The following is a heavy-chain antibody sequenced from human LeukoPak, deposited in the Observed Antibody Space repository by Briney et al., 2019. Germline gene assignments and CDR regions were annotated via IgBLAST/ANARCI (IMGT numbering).Heavy chain of an antibody. D-gene: IGHD5-18*01. Sequence: PSETLSLTCTVSGGSISSYYWSWIRQPPGKGLEWIGYIYYSGSTNYNPSLKSRVTISVDTSKNQFSLKLSSVTAADTAVYYCATVDTAMTKIVDYYYMDVWGKGTTVTVSS. J-gene: IGHJ6*03. V-gene: IGHV4-59*01. CDR3: ATVDTAMTKIVDYYYMDV. CDR1: GGSISSYY. CDR2: IYYSGST.